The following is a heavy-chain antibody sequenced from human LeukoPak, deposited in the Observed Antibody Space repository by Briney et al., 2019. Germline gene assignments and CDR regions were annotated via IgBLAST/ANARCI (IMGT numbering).Heavy chain of an antibody. CDR1: GFTFSRFV. CDR3: AKGGHFDY. J-gene: IGHJ4*02. Sequence: GGSLRLSCEASGFTFSRFVMTWGRQAPGKGLEWVLAIRESGSNTYYTDSVKGRFTISRDNSKNTLYLQMNSLRAEDTAVYYCAKGGHFDYWGQGTLVTVSS. V-gene: IGHV3-23*01. D-gene: IGHD5-12*01. CDR2: IRESGSNT.